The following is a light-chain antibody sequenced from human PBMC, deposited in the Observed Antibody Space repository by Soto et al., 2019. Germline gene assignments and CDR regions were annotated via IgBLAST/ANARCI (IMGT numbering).Light chain of an antibody. CDR2: DGS. V-gene: IGLV2-14*02. CDR3: CSYTSRSGPYV. CDR1: SSDIGSYNV. Sequence: QSVLTQPASVSGSPGQSITISCTGTSSDIGSYNVVSWYQQLPGKAPKLMIYDGSKRPSGVSNRFSGSKSGNTASLTISGLQAEDEADYYWCSYTSRSGPYVFGAGTKVTVL. J-gene: IGLJ1*01.